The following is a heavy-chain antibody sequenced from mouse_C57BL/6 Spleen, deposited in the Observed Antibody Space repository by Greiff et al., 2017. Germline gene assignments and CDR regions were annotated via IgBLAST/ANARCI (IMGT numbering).Heavy chain of an antibody. J-gene: IGHJ2*01. V-gene: IGHV1-20*01. CDR2: INAYNGAT. CDR3: ARDYCGVDY. Sequence: EVQLQESGAEQVKPGDSVKISCQASGYSFTGFFMHWVVQSHGKSREWIGRINAYNGATFYHQTFKGEATLTVEKSSSKAHMEVRCLTAEHSAVYYCARDYCGVDYWGQGTTLTVSS. CDR1: GYSFTGFF. D-gene: IGHD2-13*01.